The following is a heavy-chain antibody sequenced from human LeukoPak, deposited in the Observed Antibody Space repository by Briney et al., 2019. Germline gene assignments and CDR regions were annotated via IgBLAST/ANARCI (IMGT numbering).Heavy chain of an antibody. D-gene: IGHD3-10*01. Sequence: SETLSLTCTVSGGSISSYSWSWIRQPPGKGLEWVGYIYYSGSTNYNPSLKSRVTISGDTSKNQFSLKLSSVTAADTAVYYCARVGWYGGLTQFDYWGQGTLVTVSS. CDR2: IYYSGST. V-gene: IGHV4-59*12. CDR1: GGSISSYS. J-gene: IGHJ4*02. CDR3: ARVGWYGGLTQFDY.